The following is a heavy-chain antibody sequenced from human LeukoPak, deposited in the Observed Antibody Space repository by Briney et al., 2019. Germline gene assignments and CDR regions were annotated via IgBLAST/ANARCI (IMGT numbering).Heavy chain of an antibody. CDR1: GFTFDDYA. CDR3: AKDMSLYGDYVYAFDI. V-gene: IGHV3-9*01. D-gene: IGHD4-17*01. CDR2: ISWNSGSI. J-gene: IGHJ3*02. Sequence: GRSLRLSCAASGFTFDDYAMHWVRQAPGKGLERVSGISWNSGSIGYADSVKGRFTISRDNAKNSLYLQMNSLRAEDTALYYCAKDMSLYGDYVYAFDIWGQGTMVTVSS.